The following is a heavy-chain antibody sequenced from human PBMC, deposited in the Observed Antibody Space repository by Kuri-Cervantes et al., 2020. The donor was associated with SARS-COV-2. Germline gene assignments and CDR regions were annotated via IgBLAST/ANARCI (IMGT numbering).Heavy chain of an antibody. CDR2: ISSSSSYI. CDR3: ARSFTVTDPFDP. V-gene: IGHV3-21*01. D-gene: IGHD4-11*01. CDR1: GFTFSSYS. Sequence: GESLKISCAASGFTFSSYSMNWVRQAPGKGLEWVSSISSSSSYIYYADSVKGRFTISRDNAKNSLYPQMNSLRAEDTAVYYCARSFTVTDPFDPWGQGTLVTVSS. J-gene: IGHJ5*02.